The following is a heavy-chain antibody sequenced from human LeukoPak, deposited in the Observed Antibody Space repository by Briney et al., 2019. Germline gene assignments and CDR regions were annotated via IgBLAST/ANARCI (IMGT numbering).Heavy chain of an antibody. J-gene: IGHJ4*02. D-gene: IGHD3/OR15-3a*01. Sequence: SGTLSLTCAVSGGSISSSNWWSWVRQPPGKGLEWIGEIYHSGSTNYNPSLKSRVTISVDKSKNQFSLKLSSVTAADTAVYYCARSGTGRKTRWGGYFDYWGQGTLVTVSS. CDR1: GGSISSSNW. CDR2: IYHSGST. CDR3: ARSGTGRKTRWGGYFDY. V-gene: IGHV4-4*02.